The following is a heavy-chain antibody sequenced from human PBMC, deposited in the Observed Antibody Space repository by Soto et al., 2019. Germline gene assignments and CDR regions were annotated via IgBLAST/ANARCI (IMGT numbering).Heavy chain of an antibody. V-gene: IGHV5-51*01. Sequence: GESLKISCKGSGYSFTSYWIGWVRQVPGKGLEWMGVIFPDDSDTRSSPSFQGQVTISADKSISTAYLQWSSLKASDTAIYYCARPPYAAASRRAFYFDYWGQGTLVTVSS. J-gene: IGHJ4*02. CDR1: GYSFTSYW. D-gene: IGHD6-13*01. CDR2: IFPDDSDT. CDR3: ARPPYAAASRRAFYFDY.